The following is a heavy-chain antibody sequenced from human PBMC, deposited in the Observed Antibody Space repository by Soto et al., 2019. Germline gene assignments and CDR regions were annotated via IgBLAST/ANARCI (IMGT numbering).Heavy chain of an antibody. CDR3: AKDGLGYCSSTSCPIDY. D-gene: IGHD2-2*03. V-gene: IGHV3-30*18. J-gene: IGHJ4*02. CDR1: GFTFSSYG. Sequence: QPGGSLRLSCAASGFTFSSYGMHWVRQAPGKGLEWVAVISYDGSNKYYADSVKGRFTISRDNSKNTLYLQMNSLRAEDTAVYYCAKDGLGYCSSTSCPIDYWGQGTLVTVSS. CDR2: ISYDGSNK.